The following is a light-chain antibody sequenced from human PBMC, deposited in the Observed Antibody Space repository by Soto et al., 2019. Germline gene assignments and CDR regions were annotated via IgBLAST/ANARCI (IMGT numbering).Light chain of an antibody. CDR2: GAS. V-gene: IGKV3-20*01. CDR3: QQYASSPVYT. J-gene: IGKJ2*01. CDR1: QSVSSSY. Sequence: EIVLTQSPGTLSLSPGERATLSCRASQSVSSSYLAWYQQKPGQAPRLLIYGASSRATGIPDRCSGSGSGTDFTLTISRLEPEDFAVYYCQQYASSPVYTFGQGTKLEIK.